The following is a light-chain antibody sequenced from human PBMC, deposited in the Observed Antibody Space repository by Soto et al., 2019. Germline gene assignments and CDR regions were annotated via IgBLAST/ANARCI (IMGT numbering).Light chain of an antibody. CDR2: EAS. J-gene: IGKJ4*01. Sequence: EIVLTQSPATLSLSPGERATLSCRASQSVGNNLAWYQQKPGQAPGLLIYEASTRATGIPARFSGSGSGTDFTLTISSPEPEDFAVYYCQQRSNWPLAFGGGTKVDIK. V-gene: IGKV3-11*01. CDR1: QSVGNN. CDR3: QQRSNWPLA.